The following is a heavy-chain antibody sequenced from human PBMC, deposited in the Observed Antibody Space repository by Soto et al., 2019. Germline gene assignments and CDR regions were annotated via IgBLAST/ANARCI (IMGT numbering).Heavy chain of an antibody. CDR1: GFSLSNYW. D-gene: IGHD5-18*01. CDR2: VKRDESRK. Sequence: EVQLVESGGGLVRPGESLRLTCVASGFSLSNYWLTGVRQVPGKGLEWVANVKRDESRKSYLDSVRGRFTVSRDNARNSLYLQMDSLRAEDTALYYCARDVSPGDSTLYLDAFDIWGQGTMVTVSS. V-gene: IGHV3-7*05. J-gene: IGHJ3*02. CDR3: ARDVSPGDSTLYLDAFDI.